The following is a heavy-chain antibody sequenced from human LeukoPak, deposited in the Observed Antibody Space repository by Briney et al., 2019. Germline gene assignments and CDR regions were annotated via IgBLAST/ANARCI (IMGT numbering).Heavy chain of an antibody. CDR2: IYHSGRT. Sequence: SETLSLTCAVSDYSINSGHYWGWIRQPPGKGLEWIGSIYHSGRTYYNPSFKSRVTTSVDTSKNQFSLKLTSVTAADTAVYYCARHASPDIVIVPAATFDYWGQGTLVTVSS. CDR3: ARHASPDIVIVPAATFDY. V-gene: IGHV4-38-2*01. J-gene: IGHJ4*02. CDR1: DYSINSGHY. D-gene: IGHD2-2*01.